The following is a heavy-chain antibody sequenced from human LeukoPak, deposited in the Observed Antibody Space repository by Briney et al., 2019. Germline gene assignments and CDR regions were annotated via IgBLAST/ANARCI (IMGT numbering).Heavy chain of an antibody. J-gene: IGHJ3*02. CDR2: IYSGGNT. V-gene: IGHV3-53*01. CDR1: GFTFSSYE. Sequence: PGGSLRLSCAASGFTFSSYEMNWVRQAPGKGLEWVSVIYSGGNTFYAASVKGRFSISRDNSKNTVYLQMNSLRAEDTAVYYCARELREHGVFDNWGQGTMVTVSS. CDR3: ARELREHGVFDN. D-gene: IGHD1-26*01.